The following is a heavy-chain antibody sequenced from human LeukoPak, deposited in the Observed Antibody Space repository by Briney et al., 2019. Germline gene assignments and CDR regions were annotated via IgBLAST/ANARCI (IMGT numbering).Heavy chain of an antibody. CDR1: GFTFSSYS. CDR2: ISSSSSII. J-gene: IGHJ4*02. Sequence: GGSLRLSCAVSGFTFSSYSMNWVRRAPGKGLEWISYISSSSSIIYYADSVKDRFTISRDNAKKSLYMQSTSLRADDTVVYYGPRAPLEYIAGRREGFDYWGQGTLVTVSS. CDR3: PRAPLEYIAGRREGFDY. V-gene: IGHV3-48*01. D-gene: IGHD6-6*01.